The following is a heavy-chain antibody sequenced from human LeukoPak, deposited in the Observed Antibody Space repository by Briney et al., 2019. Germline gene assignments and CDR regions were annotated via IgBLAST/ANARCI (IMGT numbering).Heavy chain of an antibody. CDR3: ARLVVAATPYYHYYYGMDV. CDR1: GGSISSGGYY. Sequence: SQTLSLTCTVSGGSISSGGYYWSWIRQHPGKGLEWIGYIYYSGSTYYNPSLKSRVTISVDTSKNQFSLKLSSVTAADTAVYYCARLVVAATPYYHYYYGMDVWGQGTTVTVSS. CDR2: IYYSGST. D-gene: IGHD2-15*01. V-gene: IGHV4-31*03. J-gene: IGHJ6*02.